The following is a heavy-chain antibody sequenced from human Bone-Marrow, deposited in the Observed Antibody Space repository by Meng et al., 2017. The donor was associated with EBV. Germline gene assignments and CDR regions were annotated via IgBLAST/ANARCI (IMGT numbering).Heavy chain of an antibody. CDR3: ASESGRGFTPDY. D-gene: IGHD3-10*01. J-gene: IGHJ4*02. CDR1: GGTFNSDA. CDR2: LIPMSGAP. Sequence: VAVVQSGAEVKKPGSSVKVSGWTSGGTFNSDAVSWVRQAPGQGLEWMGGLIPMSGAPHYAQKFQGRVTITADESTSTHYMDLSNLRSDDTAMYYCASESGRGFTPDYWGQGTLVTVSS. V-gene: IGHV1-69*01.